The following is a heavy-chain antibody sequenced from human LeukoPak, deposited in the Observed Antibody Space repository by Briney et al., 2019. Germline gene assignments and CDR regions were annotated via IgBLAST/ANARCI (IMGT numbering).Heavy chain of an antibody. CDR1: GFTFSSYW. V-gene: IGHV3-15*01. D-gene: IGHD6-13*01. CDR3: TTVTAAAALAV. Sequence: PGGSLRLSCAASGFTFSSYWMSWVRQAPGKGLEWVGRIKSKTDGGTTDYAAPVKGRFTISRDDSKNTLYLQMNSLKTEDTAVYYCTTVTAAAALAVWGQGTLVTVSS. J-gene: IGHJ4*02. CDR2: IKSKTDGGTT.